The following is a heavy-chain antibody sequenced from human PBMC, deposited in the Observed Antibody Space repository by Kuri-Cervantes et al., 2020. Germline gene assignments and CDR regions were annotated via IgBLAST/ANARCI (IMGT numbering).Heavy chain of an antibody. V-gene: IGHV4-39*01. CDR1: GGSISSSSYY. CDR3: ARISIVGAIADY. D-gene: IGHD1-26*01. CDR2: IYYSGST. Sequence: GSLRLSCTVSGGSISSSSYYWGWIRQPPGKGLEWIGSIYYSGSTYYNPSLKSRVTISVDTSKNQFSLKLSSVTVADTAVYYCARISIVGAIADYWGQGTLVTVSS. J-gene: IGHJ4*02.